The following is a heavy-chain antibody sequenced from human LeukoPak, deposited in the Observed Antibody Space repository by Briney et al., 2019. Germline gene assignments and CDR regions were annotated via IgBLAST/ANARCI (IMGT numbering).Heavy chain of an antibody. D-gene: IGHD6-13*01. CDR3: ARDAPQVPAAGVLAS. CDR1: GFTVSDNY. J-gene: IGHJ5*02. Sequence: GGSLRLSCAASGFTVSDNYMSWVRQAPGKGLEWVSVMYSGGDTHSADSVKGRFTFSRDISKNTLYLQMNGLRTEDTAMYYCARDAPQVPAAGVLASWGQGTLVTVSS. V-gene: IGHV3-53*01. CDR2: MYSGGDT.